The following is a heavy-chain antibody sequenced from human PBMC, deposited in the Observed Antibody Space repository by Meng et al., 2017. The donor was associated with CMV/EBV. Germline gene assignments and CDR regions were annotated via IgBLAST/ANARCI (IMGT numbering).Heavy chain of an antibody. CDR1: GFTFSSYA. CDR3: ASNSALYCSGGSCYSENYFDF. CDR2: ISYDGSNK. Sequence: GGSLRLSCAASGFTFSSYAMHWVRQAPGKGLEWVAVISYDGSNKYYADSVKSRFTISRDNSKNTLYLQMNSLRAEDTAVYYCASNSALYCSGGSCYSENYFDFWGQGTLVTVSS. D-gene: IGHD2-15*01. V-gene: IGHV3-30-3*01. J-gene: IGHJ4*02.